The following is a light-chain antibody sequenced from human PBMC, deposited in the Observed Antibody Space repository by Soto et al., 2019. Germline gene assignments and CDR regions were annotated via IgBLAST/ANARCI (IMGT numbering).Light chain of an antibody. CDR2: AAS. J-gene: IGKJ1*01. Sequence: AIQMTQSPSSLSASVGDRVTITCRASQGIRNDLGWYQQKPGKAPKLLIYAASSVQSGVPSRFRGSGSGTDVNLSISSLQPEDFATYYCLQDYNYPRTFDQGTKVVIK. V-gene: IGKV1-6*01. CDR3: LQDYNYPRT. CDR1: QGIRND.